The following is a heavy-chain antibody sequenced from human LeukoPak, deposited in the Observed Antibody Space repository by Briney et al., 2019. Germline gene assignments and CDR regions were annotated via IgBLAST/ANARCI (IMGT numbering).Heavy chain of an antibody. CDR3: ARDPVATPRFLDS. CDR2: IYFTGST. CDR1: GDSISNSNYY. D-gene: IGHD5-12*01. Sequence: PSETLSLTCNVSGDSISNSNYYWGWIRQPPGKGLEWIGFIYFTGSTHYNPSLKSRVAISVDTSKNQFSLKVSFVTAADTAVYSCARDPVATPRFLDSWGQGTLVIVSS. J-gene: IGHJ4*02. V-gene: IGHV4-39*07.